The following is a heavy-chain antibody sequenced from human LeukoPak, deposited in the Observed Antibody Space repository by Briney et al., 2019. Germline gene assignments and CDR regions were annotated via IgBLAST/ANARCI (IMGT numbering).Heavy chain of an antibody. CDR1: GASISSSC. CDR2: IGYSGST. J-gene: IGHJ4*02. V-gene: IGHV4-59*01. D-gene: IGHD6-19*01. Sequence: SGTLSLTCTVFGASISSSCWSWIRQPAGKGLEWIGYIGYSGSTDYNPSLKSRVSMSLGTSKNELSLKLDSVTAADTAFYYCTASYISAFPEIDYWGLGTLVTVSS. CDR3: TASYISAFPEIDY.